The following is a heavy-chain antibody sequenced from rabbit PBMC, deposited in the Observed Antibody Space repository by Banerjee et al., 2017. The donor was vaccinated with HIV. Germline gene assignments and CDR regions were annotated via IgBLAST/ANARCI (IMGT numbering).Heavy chain of an antibody. CDR2: IYPIGSGST. CDR3: ARTYGGYTYYFEL. J-gene: IGHJ4*01. Sequence: QEQLVESGGGLVQPEGSLKLSCKASGFSFSIIYYMCWVRQAPGKGLEWIACIYPIGSGSTDYASWAKGRFTISKTSSTTVTLQMTSLTDADTATYFCARTYGGYTYYFELWGPGTLVTVS. D-gene: IGHD2-1*01. V-gene: IGHV1S45*01. CDR1: GFSFSIIYY.